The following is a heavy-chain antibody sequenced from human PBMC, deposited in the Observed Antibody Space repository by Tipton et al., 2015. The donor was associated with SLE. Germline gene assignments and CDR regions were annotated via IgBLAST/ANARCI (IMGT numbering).Heavy chain of an antibody. CDR3: ARESEAAVAADY. Sequence: GLVKPSETLSLMCTVSGGSISSHYWSWLRQPPGKGLEWIGYIYYSGSTSYNPSLKSRVTISVDTSKNQFSLKLSSVTAADTAVYYCARESEAAVAADYWGQGTLVTVS. J-gene: IGHJ4*02. CDR1: GGSISSHY. CDR2: IYYSGST. V-gene: IGHV4-59*11. D-gene: IGHD6-19*01.